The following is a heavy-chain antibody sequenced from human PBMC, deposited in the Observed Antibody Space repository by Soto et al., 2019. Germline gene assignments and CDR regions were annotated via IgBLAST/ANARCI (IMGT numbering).Heavy chain of an antibody. CDR2: IFYGGHT. J-gene: IGHJ5*02. Sequence: PSETLSLTCDVSGDFLTTYYWNWIRQSPGKGLEWIGYIFYGGHTNYNPSLRGRATISVDTSKNQFSLKLSSVTAADTAVYYCARVGPWVPYYYDSSPYTFENWFDPWGQGTLVTVSS. CDR1: GDFLTTYY. D-gene: IGHD3-22*01. V-gene: IGHV4-59*01. CDR3: ARVGPWVPYYYDSSPYTFENWFDP.